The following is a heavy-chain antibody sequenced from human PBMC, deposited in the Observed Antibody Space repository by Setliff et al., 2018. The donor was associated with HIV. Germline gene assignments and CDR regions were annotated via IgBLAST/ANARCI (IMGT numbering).Heavy chain of an antibody. CDR3: ARSPYGDYGLDY. V-gene: IGHV3-48*04. CDR2: ISSRGSTI. J-gene: IGHJ4*02. CDR1: GFTFSSYA. D-gene: IGHD4-17*01. Sequence: PGESLKISCAASGFTFSSYAMSWVRQAPRKGLEWVSYISSRGSTIYYADSVKGRFTISRDNAKNSLYLQMNTLRAEDTAVYFCARSPYGDYGLDYWGQGTLVTVSS.